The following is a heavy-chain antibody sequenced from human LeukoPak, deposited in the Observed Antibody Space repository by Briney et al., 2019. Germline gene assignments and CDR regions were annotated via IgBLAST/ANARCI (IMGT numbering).Heavy chain of an antibody. CDR2: ISGSGGST. CDR3: AKGDSGSYWVFDY. J-gene: IGHJ4*02. D-gene: IGHD1-26*01. CDR1: GFTFSSYA. V-gene: IGHV3-23*01. Sequence: PRGSLRLSCAASGFTFSSYAMSWVHQAPGKGLEWVSAISGSGGSTYYADSVKGRFTISRDNSKNTLYLQMNSLRAEDTAVYYCAKGDSGSYWVFDYWGQGTLVTVSS.